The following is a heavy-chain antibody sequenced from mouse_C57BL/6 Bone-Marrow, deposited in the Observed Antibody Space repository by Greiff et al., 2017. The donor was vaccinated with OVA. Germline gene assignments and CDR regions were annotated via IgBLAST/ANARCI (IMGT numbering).Heavy chain of an antibody. Sequence: EVKLVESGEGLVKPGGSLKLSCAASGFTFSSYAMSWVRQTPEKRLEWVAYISSGGDYIYYADTVKGRFTISRDNARNTLYLQMSSLKSEDTAMYYCTRHYGNSFAYWGQGILVTVSA. J-gene: IGHJ3*01. CDR2: ISSGGDYI. CDR1: GFTFSSYA. V-gene: IGHV5-9-1*02. D-gene: IGHD2-1*01. CDR3: TRHYGNSFAY.